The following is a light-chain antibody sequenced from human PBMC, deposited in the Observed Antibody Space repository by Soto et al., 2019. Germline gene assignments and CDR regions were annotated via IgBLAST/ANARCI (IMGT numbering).Light chain of an antibody. CDR2: EVS. CDR1: SSDVGGYNY. V-gene: IGLV2-14*01. CDR3: SLYTSSTPYV. Sequence: QSALTQPASVSGSPGQSITISCTGTSSDVGGYNYVSWYQQHPGKAPKLMIYEVSNRPSGVSNRFSGSKSGNTASLTISGLQAEDEADYYCSLYTSSTPYVFGTGTKATVL. J-gene: IGLJ1*01.